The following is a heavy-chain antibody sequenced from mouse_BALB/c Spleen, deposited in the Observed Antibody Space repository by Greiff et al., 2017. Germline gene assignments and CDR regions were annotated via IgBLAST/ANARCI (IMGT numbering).Heavy chain of an antibody. V-gene: IGHV1S81*02. CDR1: GYTFTSYY. CDR2: INPSNGGT. Sequence: QVQLKQPGAELVKPGASVKLSCKASGYTFTSYYMYWVKQRPGQGLEWIGGINPSNGGTNFNEKFKSKATLTVDKSSSTAYMQLSSLTSEDSAVYYCTRGDYDDGHYYAMDYWGQGTSVTVSS. CDR3: TRGDYDDGHYYAMDY. J-gene: IGHJ4*01. D-gene: IGHD2-4*01.